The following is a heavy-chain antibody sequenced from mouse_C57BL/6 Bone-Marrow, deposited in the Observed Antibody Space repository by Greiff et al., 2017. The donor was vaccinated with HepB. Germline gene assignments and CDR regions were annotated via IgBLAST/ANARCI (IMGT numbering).Heavy chain of an antibody. D-gene: IGHD2-4*01. CDR3: ARYDYEAWFAY. V-gene: IGHV2-2*01. CDR2: IWSGGST. Sequence: VKLMESGPGLVQPSQSLSITCTVSGFSLTSYGVHWVRQSPGKGLEWLGVIWSGGSTDYNAAFISRLSISKDNSKSQVFFKMNSLQADDTAIYYCARYDYEAWFAYWGQGTLVTVSA. J-gene: IGHJ3*01. CDR1: GFSLTSYG.